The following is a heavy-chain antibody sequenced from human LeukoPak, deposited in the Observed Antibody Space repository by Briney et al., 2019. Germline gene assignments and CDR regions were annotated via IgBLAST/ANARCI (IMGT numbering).Heavy chain of an antibody. CDR1: GGTFSSYA. V-gene: IGHV1-69*05. D-gene: IGHD6-19*01. CDR2: IIPIFGTA. J-gene: IGHJ6*03. CDR3: ASYSSGWSYYYYMDI. Sequence: SVKVSCKACGGTFSSYAISWVRQAPGQGLEWMGRIIPIFGTANYAQKFQGRVTITTDESTSTAYMELSSLRSEDTAVYYCASYSSGWSYYYYMDIWGKGTTVTVFS.